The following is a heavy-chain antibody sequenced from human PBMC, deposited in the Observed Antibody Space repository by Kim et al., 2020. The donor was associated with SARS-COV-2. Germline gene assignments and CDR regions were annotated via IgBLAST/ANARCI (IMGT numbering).Heavy chain of an antibody. CDR2: MYYGRNP. D-gene: IGHD1-26*01. V-gene: IGHV4-39*07. CDR3: ARGRKESYRGSPDCFDC. Sequence: AWFRQRPGMWMECIANMYYGRNPYYTESLKSRATISMDTSDKQLSLTLRSVTAADTAVYYCARGRKESYRGSPDCFDCWDHGTLVTVST. J-gene: IGHJ5*01.